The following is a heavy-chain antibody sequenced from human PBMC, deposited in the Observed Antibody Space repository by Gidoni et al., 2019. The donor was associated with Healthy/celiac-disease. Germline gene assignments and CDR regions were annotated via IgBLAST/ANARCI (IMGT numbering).Heavy chain of an antibody. V-gene: IGHV3-15*01. CDR1: GFTFSNAW. D-gene: IGHD1-20*01. Sequence: EVQLVESGGGLVKPGGSLRLSCAASGFTFSNAWMSWVRQAPGKGLEWVGVIKSQTDGGTPAYAAPVKGRLTISRDDSKNTLYLQMNSLKTEDTAVYYCTTDYGGGGWYNWNTGYYYGMDVWGQGTTVTVSS. J-gene: IGHJ6*02. CDR2: IKSQTDGGTP. CDR3: TTDYGGGGWYNWNTGYYYGMDV.